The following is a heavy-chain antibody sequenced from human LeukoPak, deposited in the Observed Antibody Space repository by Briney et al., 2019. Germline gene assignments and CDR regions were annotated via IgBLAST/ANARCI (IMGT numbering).Heavy chain of an antibody. CDR2: IYYSGST. Sequence: SETLSLTCTVSGGSISSYYWSWIQQPPGKGLEWIGYIYYSGSTNYNPSLKSRVTISVDTSKNQFSLKLSSVTAADTAVYYCARERNNDFDYWGQGTLVTVSS. J-gene: IGHJ4*02. V-gene: IGHV4-59*01. CDR1: GGSISSYY. CDR3: ARERNNDFDY. D-gene: IGHD2-8*01.